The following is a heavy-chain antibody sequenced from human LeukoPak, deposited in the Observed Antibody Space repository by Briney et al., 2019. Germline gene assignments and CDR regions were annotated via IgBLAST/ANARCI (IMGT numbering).Heavy chain of an antibody. CDR2: IYTTGST. CDR1: GDSISSGSYH. J-gene: IGHJ4*02. CDR3: ARQTGSGLFTLP. D-gene: IGHD3/OR15-3a*01. V-gene: IGHV4-61*02. Sequence: SQTLSLTCTVSGDSISSGSYHWSWIRQPAGKGLEWIGRIYTTGSTNYNPSLKSRVTISLDRSKNQISLRLTSVTAADTAMYYCARQTGSGLFTLPGGQGTLVTVSS.